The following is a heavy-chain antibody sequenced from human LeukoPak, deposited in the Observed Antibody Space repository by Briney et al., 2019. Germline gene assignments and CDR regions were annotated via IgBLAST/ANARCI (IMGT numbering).Heavy chain of an antibody. V-gene: IGHV4-59*01. D-gene: IGHD2-15*01. CDR2: IYYSGST. Sequence: SETLSLTCTVSGGSISSYYWSWIRQPPGKGLEWIGYIYYSGSTNYNPSFKSRVTISVGTSKNQFSLKLSSVTAADTAVYYCARVLVVVAATAIWFDPWGQGTLVTVSS. J-gene: IGHJ5*02. CDR1: GGSISSYY. CDR3: ARVLVVVAATAIWFDP.